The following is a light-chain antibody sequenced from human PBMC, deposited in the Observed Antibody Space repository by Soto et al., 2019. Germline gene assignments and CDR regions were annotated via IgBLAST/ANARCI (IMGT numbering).Light chain of an antibody. CDR3: SSYTSSSPWV. CDR2: DVS. V-gene: IGLV2-14*01. J-gene: IGLJ3*02. CDR1: SNDVGGYNY. Sequence: QSALTQPASVSGSPGQSITISCTGTSNDVGGYNYVSWYQQHPGKAPKLMIYDVSNRPSGVSNRFSGSKSGNTASLTISGLQAEDEADYYCSSYTSSSPWVFGGGTQLTV.